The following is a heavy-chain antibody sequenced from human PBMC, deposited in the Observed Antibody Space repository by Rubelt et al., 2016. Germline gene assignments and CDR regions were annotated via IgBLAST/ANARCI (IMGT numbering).Heavy chain of an antibody. CDR3: ARTPRFGWALTTGYWYFDL. D-gene: IGHD1-1*01. J-gene: IGHJ2*01. CDR2: IYHSGST. CDR1: GGSISSSNW. Sequence: QVQLQESGPGLVKPSGTLSLTCAVSGGSISSSNWWSWVRQPPGKGLEWIGEIYHSGSTNYNPSLEVRCTLLVCPSNNPFSLKLSSVTAADTSVYYCARTPRFGWALTTGYWYFDLWGRGTLVTVSS. V-gene: IGHV4-4*02.